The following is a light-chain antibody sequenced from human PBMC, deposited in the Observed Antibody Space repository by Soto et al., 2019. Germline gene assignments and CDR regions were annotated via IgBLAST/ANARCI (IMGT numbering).Light chain of an antibody. CDR2: RTS. CDR1: QSVSSSY. J-gene: IGKJ5*01. CDR3: QHADSFPLIT. Sequence: EIVLTQSPGTLSLSPGERATLSCRSIQSVSSSYLAWYQQKPGQAPRLLIYRTSNRATGIPDRFSGSGSGTDFTLTISSLEPEDFATYYCQHADSFPLITFGQGTRLEIK. V-gene: IGKV3-20*01.